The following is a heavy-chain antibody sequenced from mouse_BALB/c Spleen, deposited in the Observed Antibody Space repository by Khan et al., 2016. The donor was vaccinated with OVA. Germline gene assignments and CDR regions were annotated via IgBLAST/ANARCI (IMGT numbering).Heavy chain of an antibody. CDR1: GFTFSDYG. D-gene: IGHD3-1*01. V-gene: IGHV5-15*02. J-gene: IGHJ3*01. Sequence: EVELVESGGGLVQPGGSRKLSCAASGFTFSDYGMAWIRQGPGKGPEWITFISSLAYNIYYADTVTGRFTITRENAKNTLYLEMNSLRSEDTAMYYCARGGTGGFAYWGQGTLFTVSA. CDR2: ISSLAYNI. CDR3: ARGGTGGFAY.